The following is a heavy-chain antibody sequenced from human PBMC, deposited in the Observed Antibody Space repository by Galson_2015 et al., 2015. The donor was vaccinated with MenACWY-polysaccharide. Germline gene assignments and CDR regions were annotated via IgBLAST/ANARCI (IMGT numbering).Heavy chain of an antibody. CDR1: GLTFSSHW. V-gene: IGHV3-7*03. Sequence: SLRLSCAASGLTFSSHWMSWVRQAPGKGLEWVANIKGDGSETYYVESMKGRFTISRDNAKNSLYLQMNSLRVEDTAVYYCATQAWGRFDYWGQGALFTVSS. CDR3: ATQAWGRFDY. D-gene: IGHD7-27*01. J-gene: IGHJ4*02. CDR2: IKGDGSET.